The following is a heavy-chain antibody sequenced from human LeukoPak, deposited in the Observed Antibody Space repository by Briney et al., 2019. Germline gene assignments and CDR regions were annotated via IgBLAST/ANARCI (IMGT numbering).Heavy chain of an antibody. D-gene: IGHD3-10*01. V-gene: IGHV6-1*01. J-gene: IGHJ6*02. CDR3: ARGFYYTGMDV. CDR2: TYYRSKWYY. CDR1: GDSVSSNSPA. Sequence: SQTLSLTCAISGDSVSSNSPAWNWIRQSPSRGLEWLGRTYYRSKWYYDYAVSLRSRLTINPDTSKNQLSLQLSSVTPEDTAVYYCARGFYYTGMDVWGQGTTVTVSS.